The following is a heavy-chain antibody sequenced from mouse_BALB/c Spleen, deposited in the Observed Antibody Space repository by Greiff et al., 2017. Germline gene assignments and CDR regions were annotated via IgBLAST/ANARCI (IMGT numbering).Heavy chain of an antibody. Sequence: EVHLVESGGGLVQPGGSMKLSCVASGFTFSNYWMNWVRQSPEKGLEWVAEIRLKSNNYATHYAESVKGRFTISRDDSKSSVYLQMNNLRAEDTGIYYCTRDGYYDWYFDVWGAGTTVTVSS. J-gene: IGHJ1*01. CDR3: TRDGYYDWYFDV. CDR2: IRLKSNNYAT. CDR1: GFTFSNYW. D-gene: IGHD2-3*01. V-gene: IGHV6-6*02.